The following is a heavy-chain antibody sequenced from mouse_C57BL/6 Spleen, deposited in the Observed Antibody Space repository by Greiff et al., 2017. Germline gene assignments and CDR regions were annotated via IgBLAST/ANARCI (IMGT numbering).Heavy chain of an antibody. CDR2: IDPSDSYT. J-gene: IGHJ3*01. CDR3: ANDYGSSSLAY. D-gene: IGHD1-1*01. Sequence: VQLQQPGAELVRPGTSVKLSCKASGYTFTSYWMHWVKQRPGQGLEWIGVIDPSDSYTNYNQKFKGKATFTVDTSSSTAYMQLSSLTSDDSAVYYCANDYGSSSLAYWGQGTLVTVSA. CDR1: GYTFTSYW. V-gene: IGHV1-59*01.